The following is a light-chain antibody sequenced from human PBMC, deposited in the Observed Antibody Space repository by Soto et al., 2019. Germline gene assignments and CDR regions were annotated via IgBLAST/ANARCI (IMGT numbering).Light chain of an antibody. Sequence: QSALTQPRSVSGSPGQSVTISCTGTSSDVGGYNYFSWYQQHPGKAPKFLISDVVQRPSGVPDRFFVSKSGNTASLTISRLQADDEADYYCCSYTGSRVVFGGGTKLTVL. V-gene: IGLV2-11*01. CDR1: SSDVGGYNY. CDR3: CSYTGSRVV. J-gene: IGLJ2*01. CDR2: DVV.